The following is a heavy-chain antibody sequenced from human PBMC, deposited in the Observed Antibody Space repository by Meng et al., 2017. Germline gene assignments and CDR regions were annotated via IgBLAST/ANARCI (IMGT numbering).Heavy chain of an antibody. CDR1: GFTFSSYG. Sequence: VQLVESGGGVVQPGRSLRLSCAASGFTFSSYGMHWVRQAPGKGLEWVAVIRYDGSNKYYADSVKGRFTISRDNSKNTLYLQMNSLRAEDTAVYYCARDDAMTTVTTIGYWGQGTLVTVSS. V-gene: IGHV3-33*01. CDR2: IRYDGSNK. CDR3: ARDDAMTTVTTIGY. D-gene: IGHD4-11*01. J-gene: IGHJ4*02.